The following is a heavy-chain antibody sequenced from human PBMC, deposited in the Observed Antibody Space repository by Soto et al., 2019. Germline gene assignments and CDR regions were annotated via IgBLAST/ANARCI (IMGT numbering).Heavy chain of an antibody. V-gene: IGHV4-39*01. D-gene: IGHD5-18*01. CDR2: IYYSGST. J-gene: IGHJ4*02. CDR3: ARHRFVRGYSYGYFDY. Sequence: SETLSLTCTVSGGSISSSSYYWGWIRQPPGKGLEWIGSIYYSGSTYYNPSLKSRVTISVDTSKNQFSLKLSSVTAADTAVYYCARHRFVRGYSYGYFDYWGQGTLVT. CDR1: GGSISSSSYY.